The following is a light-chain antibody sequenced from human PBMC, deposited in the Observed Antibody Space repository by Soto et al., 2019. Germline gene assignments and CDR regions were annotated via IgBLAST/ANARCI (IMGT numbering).Light chain of an antibody. Sequence: SALTQPASVSGSPGQSITISCTGTSSDVGSYNLVSWYQQHPGKAPKLMIYEVSKRPSGVSNRFSGSKSGNTASLTISGLQAEDEADYFCSSYTSASRYVFGAGTKVTVL. CDR2: EVS. CDR3: SSYTSASRYV. V-gene: IGLV2-14*02. J-gene: IGLJ1*01. CDR1: SSDVGSYNL.